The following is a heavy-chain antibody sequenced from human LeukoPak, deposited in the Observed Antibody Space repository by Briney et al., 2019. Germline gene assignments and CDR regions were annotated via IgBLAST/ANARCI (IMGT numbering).Heavy chain of an antibody. Sequence: GGSLRLSCAASGFTFGNYWMHWVRQAPGKGLEWVSSISSGSTYTHYADSVKGRFTISRDNAKNSLYLQMNSLRAEDTAVYYCARDFVDTQWGDYGDYGISWGQGTLVTVSS. CDR2: ISSGSTYT. D-gene: IGHD4-17*01. V-gene: IGHV3-21*01. J-gene: IGHJ5*02. CDR3: ARDFVDTQWGDYGDYGIS. CDR1: GFTFGNYW.